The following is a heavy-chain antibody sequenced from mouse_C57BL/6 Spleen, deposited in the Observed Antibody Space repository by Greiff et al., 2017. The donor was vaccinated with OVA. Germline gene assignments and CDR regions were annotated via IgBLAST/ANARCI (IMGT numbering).Heavy chain of an antibody. Sequence: VQLQQSGPELVKPGASVKISCKASGYSFTDYYMNWVKQSPEKSLEWIGDINPSTGGTTYNQKFKAKATLTVDKSSSTAYMQLKSLTSEDSAVYYCARLDCDAPFADWGKGTMVTVSA. CDR3: ARLDCDAPFAD. CDR2: INPSTGGT. J-gene: IGHJ3*01. V-gene: IGHV1-42*01. CDR1: GYSFTDYY.